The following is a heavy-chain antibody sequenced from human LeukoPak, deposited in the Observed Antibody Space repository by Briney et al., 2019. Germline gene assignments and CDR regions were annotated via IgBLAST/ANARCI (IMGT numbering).Heavy chain of an antibody. J-gene: IGHJ4*02. D-gene: IGHD6-13*01. CDR1: GGSFSGYY. CDR3: ASARDSSQNDY. Sequence: PSETLSLTCAVYGGSFSGYYWSWIRQSPGKGLEWIGEINHSGSTNYNPSLKSRVTISVDTSKNQFSLKLSSVTAADTAVYYCASARDSSQNDYWGQGTLVTVSS. CDR2: INHSGST. V-gene: IGHV4-34*01.